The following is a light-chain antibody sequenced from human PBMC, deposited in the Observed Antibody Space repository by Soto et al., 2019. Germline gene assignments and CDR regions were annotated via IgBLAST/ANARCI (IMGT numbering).Light chain of an antibody. CDR2: SNY. Sequence: QSVLTQPPSASGTPGQRVTISCSGSSSNFGSSTVNWYQHLPGTAPKLLIHSNYERPSGVPDRFSGSKSGTSASLAISGLQSEDEAEYYCAAWDDSLNGPVVFGGGTQLTVL. J-gene: IGLJ2*01. V-gene: IGLV1-44*01. CDR1: SSNFGSST. CDR3: AAWDDSLNGPVV.